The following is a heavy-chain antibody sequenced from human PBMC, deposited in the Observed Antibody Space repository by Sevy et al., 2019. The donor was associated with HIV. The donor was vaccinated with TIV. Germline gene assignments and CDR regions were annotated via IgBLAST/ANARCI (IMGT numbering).Heavy chain of an antibody. D-gene: IGHD2-2*02. V-gene: IGHV4-39*01. Sequence: SETLSLTCTVSGGSISSSSYYWGWIRQPPGKGLEWIGSIYYSGSTYYNPSLKSRVTISVDTSKNQFSLKLSSVTAADTAVYYCASQDCSSTSCYRFDPWGQGTLVTVSS. CDR2: IYYSGST. J-gene: IGHJ5*02. CDR1: GGSISSSSYY. CDR3: ASQDCSSTSCYRFDP.